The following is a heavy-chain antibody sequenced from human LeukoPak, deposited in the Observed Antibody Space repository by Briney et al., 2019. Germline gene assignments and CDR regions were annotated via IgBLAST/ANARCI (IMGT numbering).Heavy chain of an antibody. V-gene: IGHV3-21*04. J-gene: IGHJ4*02. CDR2: ISYTGTYI. D-gene: IGHD1-26*01. CDR1: AFSLNTYN. CDR3: VRDRGTYRPIDY. Sequence: GGSLRLSCAASAFSLNTYNMNWVRRAPGKGLQFVSSISYTGTYIYYADSMKGRFTISRDNAQSSVYLQMNSLRAEDTAVYYCVRDRGTYRPIDYWGQGTLVTVSS.